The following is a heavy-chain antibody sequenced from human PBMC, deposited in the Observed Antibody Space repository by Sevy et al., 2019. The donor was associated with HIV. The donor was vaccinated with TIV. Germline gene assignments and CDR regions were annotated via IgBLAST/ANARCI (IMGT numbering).Heavy chain of an antibody. CDR3: ARGGQSDFWSGYLGYFDY. Sequence: SDTLSLTCAVSGYSISSGYYWGWIRQPPGKGLEWIGSIYHSGSTYYNPSLKSRVTISVDTSKNQFSLKLSSVTAADTAVYYCARGGQSDFWSGYLGYFDYWGQGTLVTVSS. CDR2: IYHSGST. J-gene: IGHJ4*02. D-gene: IGHD3-3*01. CDR1: GYSISSGYY. V-gene: IGHV4-38-2*01.